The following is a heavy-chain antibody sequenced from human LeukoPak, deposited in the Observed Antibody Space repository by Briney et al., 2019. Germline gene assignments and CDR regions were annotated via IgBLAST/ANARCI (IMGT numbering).Heavy chain of an antibody. D-gene: IGHD1-26*01. V-gene: IGHV4-39*01. CDR2: IYYSGST. CDR1: SGCISSSSYY. CDR3: ASLRERSYYARGFDY. Sequence: SETLSLTCTVSSGCISSSSYYWGWIRQTPGKGLGVIGSIYYSGSTFYSPSLKSRVTISVDTSKNQFSLKLSSVTAADTAVYYCASLRERSYYARGFDYWGQGTLVTVSS. J-gene: IGHJ4*02.